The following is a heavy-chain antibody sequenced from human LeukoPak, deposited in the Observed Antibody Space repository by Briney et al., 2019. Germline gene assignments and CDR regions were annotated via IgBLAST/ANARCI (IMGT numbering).Heavy chain of an antibody. Sequence: GRSLRLSCAASGFTFSSYGMHWVRQAPGKGLEWVAVIWYDGSNKYYADSVKGRFTITRDNSKNTLYLQMNSLRAEDTAVYYCAKDWASYDFWSGYSTTYYYYYMDVWGKGTTVTVSS. CDR3: AKDWASYDFWSGYSTTYYYYYMDV. D-gene: IGHD3-3*01. CDR2: IWYDGSNK. J-gene: IGHJ6*03. V-gene: IGHV3-33*06. CDR1: GFTFSSYG.